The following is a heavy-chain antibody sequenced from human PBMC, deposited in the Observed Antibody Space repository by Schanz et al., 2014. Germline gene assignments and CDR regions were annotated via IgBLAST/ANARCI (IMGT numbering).Heavy chain of an antibody. D-gene: IGHD3-10*01. CDR2: ISSGGNP. CDR1: EFTFSTDA. V-gene: IGHV3-23*01. Sequence: DVHLLESGGGLVQPGGSLRLSCAASEFTFSTDAMSWVRQAPGKGLEWVSSISSGGNPYYANSVKGRFGISRDNSKNTLYLQMNSLRAEDTAVYYCAKGRFGELSAFDIWGQGTMVTVSS. CDR3: AKGRFGELSAFDI. J-gene: IGHJ3*02.